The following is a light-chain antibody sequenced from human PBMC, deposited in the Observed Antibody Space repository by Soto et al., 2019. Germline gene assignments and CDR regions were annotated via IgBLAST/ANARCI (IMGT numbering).Light chain of an antibody. Sequence: IVLTQSPGTLALSPGERATLSCRASQNIGTYLAWYQHTPGQAPSVLIFGASTRANGVPDRFSGSGSGTDITLTISRLDPADFAVYYCQQYGTSPRWTFGQGTKVDIK. CDR1: QNIGTY. CDR2: GAS. CDR3: QQYGTSPRWT. V-gene: IGKV3-20*01. J-gene: IGKJ1*01.